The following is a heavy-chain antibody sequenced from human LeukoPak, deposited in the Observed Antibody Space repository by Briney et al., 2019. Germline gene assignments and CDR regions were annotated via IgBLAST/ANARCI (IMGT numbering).Heavy chain of an antibody. Sequence: PSETLSLTCTVSGGSISSSSYYWGWIRQPPGKGLEWIGSIYYSGSTYYNPSLKSRVTISVDTSKNQFSLKLSSVTAADTAVYYCARRSSSWYPSGGMDVWGQGTTVTVSS. CDR2: IYYSGST. J-gene: IGHJ6*02. CDR3: ARRSSSWYPSGGMDV. V-gene: IGHV4-39*07. D-gene: IGHD6-13*01. CDR1: GGSISSSSYY.